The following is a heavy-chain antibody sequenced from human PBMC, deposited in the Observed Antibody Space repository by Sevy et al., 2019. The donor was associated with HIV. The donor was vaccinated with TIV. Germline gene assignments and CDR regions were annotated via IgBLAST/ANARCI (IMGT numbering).Heavy chain of an antibody. V-gene: IGHV3-15*07. Sequence: GGSLRLSCAASGFTFSNAWMNWVRQAPGKGLEWVGRIKSKTDGGTTDYAAPVKGRFTIARDDSKNTLYVQMNSLKTDDTAVYYCTTDSPTTVTTRNFFERRVGYAFDIWGQGTMVTVSS. CDR1: GFTFSNAW. CDR2: IKSKTDGGTT. D-gene: IGHD4-17*01. CDR3: TTDSPTTVTTRNFFERRVGYAFDI. J-gene: IGHJ3*02.